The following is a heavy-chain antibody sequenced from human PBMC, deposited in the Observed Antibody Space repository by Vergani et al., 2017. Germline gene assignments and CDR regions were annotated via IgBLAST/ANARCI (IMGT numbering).Heavy chain of an antibody. Sequence: QVQLHESGPGLVKPSQTLSLTCTVSGGSITSGSFYWSWIRQRAGKGLEWIGRIHSSGTTNYNPSLKSRVTLSVDTSKNQLSLRMTSVTAADTAVYYCARYSYGLPLDYWGQGTLVTVSS. V-gene: IGHV4-61*02. CDR3: ARYSYGLPLDY. CDR1: GGSITSGSFY. J-gene: IGHJ4*02. D-gene: IGHD5-18*01. CDR2: IHSSGTT.